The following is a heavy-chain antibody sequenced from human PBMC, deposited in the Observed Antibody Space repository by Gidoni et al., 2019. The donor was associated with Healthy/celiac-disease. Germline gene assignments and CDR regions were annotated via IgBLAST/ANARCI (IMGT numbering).Heavy chain of an antibody. CDR1: GFTFGDYE. Sequence: EVQLVESGGGLVQPGRSLRISCTASGFTFGDYEMSWVRQAPGKGLEVVGFIRSKAYGGTTEYAASVKGRFTISRDDSKSIAYLQMNILKTEDTAVYYCTRVQWERAETAAPDYWGQGTLVTVSS. V-gene: IGHV3-49*04. J-gene: IGHJ4*02. D-gene: IGHD6-13*01. CDR2: IRSKAYGGTT. CDR3: TRVQWERAETAAPDY.